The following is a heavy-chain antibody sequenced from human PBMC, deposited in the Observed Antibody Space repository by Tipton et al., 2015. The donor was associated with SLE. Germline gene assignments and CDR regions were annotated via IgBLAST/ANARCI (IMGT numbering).Heavy chain of an antibody. CDR2: IYSTGST. J-gene: IGHJ5*01. Sequence: TLSLTCSVSDDSISRSSHYWSWIRQPAGKGLEWIGHIYSTGSTYYNSSLRSRVTISFDTSKTQFSLTLSSVTAADSAVYYCAREKRYGNTLFDTWGQGILVTVSS. CDR3: AREKRYGNTLFDT. CDR1: DDSISRSSHY. D-gene: IGHD5-24*01. V-gene: IGHV4-61*09.